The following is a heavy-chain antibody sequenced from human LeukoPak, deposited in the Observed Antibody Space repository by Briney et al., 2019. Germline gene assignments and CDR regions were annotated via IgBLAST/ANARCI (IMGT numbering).Heavy chain of an antibody. Sequence: PGGSLRLSCAASGFTFSSYWMHWVRQAPGKGLVWVSRINTDGSSTSYADSVKGRFTISRDNAKNTLYLQMNSLRVEDTAVYYCAKEKDFWSGPEGWGQGTLVTVSS. CDR2: INTDGSST. J-gene: IGHJ4*02. CDR3: AKEKDFWSGPEG. V-gene: IGHV3-74*01. D-gene: IGHD3-3*01. CDR1: GFTFSSYW.